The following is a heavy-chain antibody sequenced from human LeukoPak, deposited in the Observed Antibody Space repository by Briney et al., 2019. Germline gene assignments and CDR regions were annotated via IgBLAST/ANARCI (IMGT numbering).Heavy chain of an antibody. CDR1: GFTFSDYY. CDR2: ISGSGSTI. J-gene: IGHJ3*02. CDR3: ARGLAEQLVFWGAFDI. Sequence: GGSLRLSCAASGFTFSDYYMSWIRQAPGKGLEWVSYISGSGSTIYYADSVKGRFTISRDNAKNSLYLQMNSLRAEDTAAYYCARGLAEQLVFWGAFDIWGQGTMVTVSS. D-gene: IGHD6-13*01. V-gene: IGHV3-11*04.